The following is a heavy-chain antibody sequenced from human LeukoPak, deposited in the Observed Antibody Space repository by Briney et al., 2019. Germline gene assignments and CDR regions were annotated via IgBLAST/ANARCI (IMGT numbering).Heavy chain of an antibody. CDR2: GYNTGVT. V-gene: IGHV4-39*02. Sequence: PSETLSLTCIVSGGSISCSYNYWGWIRQPPGQGLEWIGSGYNTGVTYYNPSLKSRVTISVDTSKNHFSLKLNSVTAADTAVYYCARPGSYSSGWYIHYWGRRILVTVSS. D-gene: IGHD6-19*01. CDR1: GGSISCSYNY. CDR3: ARPGSYSSGWYIHY. J-gene: IGHJ4*02.